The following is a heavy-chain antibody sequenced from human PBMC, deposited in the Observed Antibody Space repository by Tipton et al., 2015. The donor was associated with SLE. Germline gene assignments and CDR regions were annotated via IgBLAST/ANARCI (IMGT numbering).Heavy chain of an antibody. CDR3: ARGHCTGGVCSDAFDI. Sequence: SLRLSCAASGFTFGSYAMSWVRQAPGKGLEWVSVIYSGGSRTYYADSVKGRFTISRENSKNTLYLQMNSLRAEDTAVYYCARGHCTGGVCSDAFDIWGQGTMVTVSS. CDR2: IYSGGSRT. D-gene: IGHD2-8*02. CDR1: GFTFGSYA. J-gene: IGHJ3*02. V-gene: IGHV3-23*03.